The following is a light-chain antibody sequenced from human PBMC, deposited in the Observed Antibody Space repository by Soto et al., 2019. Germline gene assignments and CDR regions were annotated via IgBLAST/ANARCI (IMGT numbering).Light chain of an antibody. J-gene: IGKJ4*01. V-gene: IGKV1-5*03. CDR3: QHYKSYPFT. CDR2: RAS. Sequence: DIQMTQSPSTLSASVGDRVSISCRASQSISDWLAWYQQKPGKAPKLLIYRASKLDSGVPFRFSGSGSETEFTLTISSLQPDDFATYYCQHYKSYPFTFGGGTKVQV. CDR1: QSISDW.